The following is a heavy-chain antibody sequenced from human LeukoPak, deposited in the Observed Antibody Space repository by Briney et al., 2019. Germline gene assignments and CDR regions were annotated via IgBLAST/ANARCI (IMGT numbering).Heavy chain of an antibody. D-gene: IGHD4-11*01. CDR1: GGTFSSYA. J-gene: IGHJ6*02. V-gene: IGHV1-69*13. CDR2: IIPIFGTA. CDR3: ARLPIDYSWYYGMDV. Sequence: ASVKVSCKASGGTFSSYAISWVRQAPGQGLEWMGGIIPIFGTANYAQKFQGRVTITADESTSTAYMELSSLRSEDTAAYYCARLPIDYSWYYGMDVWGQGTTVTVSS.